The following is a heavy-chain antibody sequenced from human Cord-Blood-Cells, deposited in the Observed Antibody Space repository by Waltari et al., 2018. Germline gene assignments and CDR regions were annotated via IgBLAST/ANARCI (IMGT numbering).Heavy chain of an antibody. V-gene: IGHV4-34*01. CDR1: GGSFSGYY. CDR3: ARTYMVRGVIIKKDAFDI. J-gene: IGHJ3*02. CDR2: ISHSGPT. Sequence: QVQLQQWGAGLLKPSETLSLTCAVYGGSFSGYYWSWIRQPPGKGLEGIGEISHSGPTNDNPSRKSRVTISVDTSKNQFSLKLSSVTAADTAVYYCARTYMVRGVIIKKDAFDIWGQGTMVTVSS. D-gene: IGHD3-10*01.